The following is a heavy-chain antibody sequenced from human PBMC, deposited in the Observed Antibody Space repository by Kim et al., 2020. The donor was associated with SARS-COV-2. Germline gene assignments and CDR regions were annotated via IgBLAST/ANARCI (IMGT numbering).Heavy chain of an antibody. D-gene: IGHD6-19*01. V-gene: IGHV3-7*01. CDR2: IKQDGSEK. J-gene: IGHJ6*02. Sequence: GGSLRLFCAASGFTFSSYWMSWVRQAPGKGLEWVANIKQDGSEKYYVDSVKGRFTISRDNAKNSLYLQMNSLRAEDTAVYYCARQDGGPGYSSGWYEIYYYGRDVWGQGTTVTVSS. CDR3: ARQDGGPGYSSGWYEIYYYGRDV. CDR1: GFTFSSYW.